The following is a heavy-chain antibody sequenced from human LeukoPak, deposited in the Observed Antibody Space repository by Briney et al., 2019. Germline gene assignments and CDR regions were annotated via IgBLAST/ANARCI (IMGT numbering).Heavy chain of an antibody. Sequence: TGGSLRLSCAASGFTFSSYGMHWVRQAPGKGLEWVAVISYDGSNKYYADSVKGRFTISRDNSKNTLYLQMNSLRAEDTAVYYCAKVDVWGSYRHYGMDVWGQGTTVTVSS. V-gene: IGHV3-30*18. CDR1: GFTFSSYG. CDR2: ISYDGSNK. CDR3: AKVDVWGSYRHYGMDV. J-gene: IGHJ6*02. D-gene: IGHD3-16*02.